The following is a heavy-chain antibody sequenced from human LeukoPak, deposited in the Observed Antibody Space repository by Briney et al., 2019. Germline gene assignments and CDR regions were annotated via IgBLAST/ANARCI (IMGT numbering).Heavy chain of an antibody. J-gene: IGHJ4*02. V-gene: IGHV1-69*05. CDR2: IIPIFGTA. D-gene: IGHD3-22*01. CDR3: ARELGTYYYDSSGYYAHFVY. CDR1: GGTFSSYA. Sequence: GASVKVSCKASGGTFSSYAISWLRQAPGQGLEWRGRIIPIFGTANYAQKFQGRVTITTDESTSTAYMELSSLRSEDTAVYYCARELGTYYYDSSGYYAHFVYWGQGTLVTVSS.